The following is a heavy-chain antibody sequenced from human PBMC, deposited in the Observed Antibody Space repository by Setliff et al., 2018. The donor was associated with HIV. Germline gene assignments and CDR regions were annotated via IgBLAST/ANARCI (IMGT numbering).Heavy chain of an antibody. D-gene: IGHD6-19*01. CDR1: GFAFDSHV. CDR2: IASSSSYK. V-gene: IGHV3-21*06. J-gene: IGHJ4*02. Sequence: GGSLRLSCEGSGFAFDSHVLNWVRQAPGKGLEWVSSIASSSSYKYYSDSVRGRFTISRDNAKNSLYLQMSALRPEDTAVYYCAKWWGYSSGWLDYWGQGTLVTVSS. CDR3: AKWWGYSSGWLDY.